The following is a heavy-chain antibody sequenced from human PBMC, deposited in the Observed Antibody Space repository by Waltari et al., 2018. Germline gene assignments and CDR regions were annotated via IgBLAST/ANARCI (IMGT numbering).Heavy chain of an antibody. CDR1: GFTFSFYA. Sequence: EVHLLESGGGLVQPGGSLRLSCAASGFTFSFYAMTWVRQAPGKGLEWVSGLSGSGDNPSYADSVKGRFTISRDNSKNTLFLQMNSLRAEDTAVYSCAKELAVTEPYYYTLDVWGQGTAVTVSS. J-gene: IGHJ6*02. D-gene: IGHD6-19*01. CDR3: AKELAVTEPYYYTLDV. CDR2: LSGSGDNP. V-gene: IGHV3-23*01.